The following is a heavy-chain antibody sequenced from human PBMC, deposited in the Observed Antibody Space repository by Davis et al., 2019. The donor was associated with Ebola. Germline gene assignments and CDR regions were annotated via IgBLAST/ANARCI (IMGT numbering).Heavy chain of an antibody. Sequence: ASVKVSCKASGYTFTSYGISWVRQAPGQGLEWMGWISAYNGNTNYAQKLQGRVTMTTDTSTSTAYMELRSLRSDDTAVYYCAGVGCTGGVCYTLDYWGQGTLVTVSS. CDR3: AGVGCTGGVCYTLDY. CDR2: ISAYNGNT. J-gene: IGHJ4*02. CDR1: GYTFTSYG. V-gene: IGHV1-18*01. D-gene: IGHD2-8*02.